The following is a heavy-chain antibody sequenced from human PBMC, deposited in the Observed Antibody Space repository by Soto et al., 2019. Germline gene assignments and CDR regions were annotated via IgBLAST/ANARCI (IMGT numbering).Heavy chain of an antibody. J-gene: IGHJ4*02. CDR2: IIPIFGTA. Sequence: GASVNVSCKSSGGTFSRCSSSWVRQAPGQGLEWMGGIIPIFGTANYAQKFQGRVTITADESTSTAYMELSSLRSEDTAVYYCARPDYGGNSGYWGQGTLVTVSS. CDR1: GGTFSRCS. D-gene: IGHD4-17*01. CDR3: ARPDYGGNSGY. V-gene: IGHV1-69*13.